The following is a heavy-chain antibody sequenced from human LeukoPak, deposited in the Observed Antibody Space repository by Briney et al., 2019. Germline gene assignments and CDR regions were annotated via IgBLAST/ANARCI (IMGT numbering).Heavy chain of an antibody. D-gene: IGHD6-19*01. J-gene: IGHJ2*01. V-gene: IGHV4-4*09. CDR1: GVSISSYY. Sequence: SETLSLTCTVSGVSISSYYCSWIRQPPGKGLEWIGYISTSGSTDYSPSLKRRATISVDRSKNQCSLNLSSVTAADTAVYYCAGHDEGSGWYRSYIDLWGRGTLVIVSS. CDR3: AGHDEGSGWYRSYIDL. CDR2: ISTSGST.